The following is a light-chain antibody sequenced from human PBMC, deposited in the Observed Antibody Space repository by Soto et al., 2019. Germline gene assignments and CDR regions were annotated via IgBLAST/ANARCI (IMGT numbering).Light chain of an antibody. CDR3: SSYAHGSTYV. J-gene: IGLJ1*01. CDR2: GNS. V-gene: IGLV1-40*01. Sequence: QSVLTQPPSVSGAPGQRVTISCTGSSSNIGAGYDVHWYQQLPGTAPKLLIYGNSNRPSGVPDRFSGSKSGTSASLAITGLQAEDEADYYCSSYAHGSTYVFGTGTKVTVL. CDR1: SSNIGAGYD.